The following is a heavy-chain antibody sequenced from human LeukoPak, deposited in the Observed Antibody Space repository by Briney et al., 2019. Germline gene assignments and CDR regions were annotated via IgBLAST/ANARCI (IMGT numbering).Heavy chain of an antibody. CDR3: ARVVIPATMGYYYYYMDV. J-gene: IGHJ6*03. CDR2: ISSSGSTI. D-gene: IGHD2-2*01. V-gene: IGHV3-48*04. CDR1: GFTFSSYS. Sequence: GGSLRLSCAASGFTFSSYSMNWVRQAPGKGLEWVSYISSSGSTIYYADSVKGRFTISRDNAKNSLYLQMNSLRAEDTAVYYCARVVIPATMGYYYYYMDVWGKGTTVTISS.